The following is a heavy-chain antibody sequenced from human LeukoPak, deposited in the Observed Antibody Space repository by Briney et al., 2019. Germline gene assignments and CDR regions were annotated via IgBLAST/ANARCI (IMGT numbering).Heavy chain of an antibody. CDR2: IDPSSTYI. CDR1: GFTFRSYS. CDR3: ARPGWVLVTATFLDY. Sequence: GGSLRLSCAASGFTFRSYSMNWVRQAPGKGLEWVSAIDPSSTYIYYADSVKGRFTISRDNAENSLYLQMNSLRAEDTAVYYCARPGWVLVTATFLDYWGQGTLVTVSS. J-gene: IGHJ4*02. V-gene: IGHV3-21*04. D-gene: IGHD2-15*01.